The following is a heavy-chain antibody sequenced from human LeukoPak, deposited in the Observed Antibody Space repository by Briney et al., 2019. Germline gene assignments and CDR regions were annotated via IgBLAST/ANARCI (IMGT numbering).Heavy chain of an antibody. J-gene: IGHJ5*02. CDR1: GYTFTIYD. Sequence: SSVKVSRKASGYTFTIYDINWVRHATRQRLEWIVWMNPNSVNTGYAHNYQGRVTITRNTAISTAYMELSRLRSEDWAVYYCARGSYYGSGSYYPSGFAPWGQGTLVTVS. D-gene: IGHD3-10*01. CDR3: ARGSYYGSGSYYPSGFAP. CDR2: MNPNSVNT. V-gene: IGHV1-8*01.